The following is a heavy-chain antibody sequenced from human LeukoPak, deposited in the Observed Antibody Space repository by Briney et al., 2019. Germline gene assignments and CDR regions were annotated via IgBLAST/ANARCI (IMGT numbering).Heavy chain of an antibody. CDR1: GGSISSSSYY. CDR2: IYYSGST. V-gene: IGHV4-39*01. CDR3: ARHYYDFWSGYSYYFDY. J-gene: IGHJ4*02. D-gene: IGHD3-3*01. Sequence: SETLSLTCTVSGGSISSSSYYWGWIRQPPGKGLEWIGSIYYSGSTYYNPSLKSRVTISVDTSKNQFSLKLSSVTAADTAVYFCARHYYDFWSGYSYYFDYWGQGTLVTVSS.